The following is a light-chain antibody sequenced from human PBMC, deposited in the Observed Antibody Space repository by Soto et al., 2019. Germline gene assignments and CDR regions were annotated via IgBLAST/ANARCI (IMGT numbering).Light chain of an antibody. Sequence: EIVMTQSPATLFVSPGERATLSCRASQSVSSNLAWYQQKPGQAPRLLISGASTRATGIPARFSGSGSGTGFTLTISSLQSEDFGVYFCQQYKDWPTTFGQGTKVDIK. CDR1: QSVSSN. V-gene: IGKV3-15*01. CDR2: GAS. CDR3: QQYKDWPTT. J-gene: IGKJ1*01.